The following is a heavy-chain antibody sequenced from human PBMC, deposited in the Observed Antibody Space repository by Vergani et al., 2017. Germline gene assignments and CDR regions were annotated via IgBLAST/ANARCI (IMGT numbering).Heavy chain of an antibody. V-gene: IGHV2-5*04. Sequence: QITLKESGPTLVKPTQTLTLTCTFSGFSLNTRGVSVAWLRQPPGKALDWLTLIDWNDDQHYSPSLNNRVTITKDTYKNQVVLTMTNMDYVDKGTYYCVYRKTECGTTGCLYPFYYFCYLDVWGKGTTVTVSS. CDR1: GFSLNTRGVS. CDR2: IDWNDDQ. J-gene: IGHJ6*03. D-gene: IGHD1-7*01. CDR3: VYRKTECGTTGCLYPFYYFCYLDV.